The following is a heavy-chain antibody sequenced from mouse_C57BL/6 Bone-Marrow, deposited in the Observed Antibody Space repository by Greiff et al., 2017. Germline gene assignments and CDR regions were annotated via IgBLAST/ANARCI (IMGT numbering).Heavy chain of an antibody. J-gene: IGHJ2*01. V-gene: IGHV1-59*01. D-gene: IGHD2-3*01. CDR1: GYTFTSYW. Sequence: QVQLQQPGAELVRPGTSVKLSCKASGYTFTSYWMHWVKQRPGQGLEWIGVIDPSDSYTNYNQKFKGKAKLTVDTSSSTAYMQLSSLTSEDSAVYYCARDGYYDYFDYWGQGTTLTVSS. CDR3: ARDGYYDYFDY. CDR2: IDPSDSYT.